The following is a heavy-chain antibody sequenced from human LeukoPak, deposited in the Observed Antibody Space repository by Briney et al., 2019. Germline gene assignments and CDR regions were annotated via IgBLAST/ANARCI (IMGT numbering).Heavy chain of an antibody. D-gene: IGHD6-13*01. J-gene: IGHJ4*02. Sequence: GSLRLSCAASGFTFSSYSMNWVRQAPGKGLEWVSYISSSSSTIYYADSVKGRFTISRDNAKNSMYLQMNSLRAEDTAVYYCARGTAAVYFDHWGQGLLVTVSS. V-gene: IGHV3-48*04. CDR2: ISSSSSTI. CDR1: GFTFSSYS. CDR3: ARGTAAVYFDH.